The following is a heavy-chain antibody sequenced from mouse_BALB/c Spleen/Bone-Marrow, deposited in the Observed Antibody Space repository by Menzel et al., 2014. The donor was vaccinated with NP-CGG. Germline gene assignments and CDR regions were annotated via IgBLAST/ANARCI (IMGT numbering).Heavy chain of an antibody. CDR3: ARHEGGEMGFDY. J-gene: IGHJ2*01. CDR2: FYPGSGSI. Sequence: VQLQQSGAGLVKPGAPVKLSCKASGYTFTEYIIHWVKQRSGQGLEWIGWFYPGSGSIKYNEKFKDKATLTADKSSSTVYMELSRLTSEDSAVYFCARHEGGEMGFDYWGQGTTLIVSS. V-gene: IGHV1-62-2*01. CDR1: GYTFTEYI. D-gene: IGHD2-3*01.